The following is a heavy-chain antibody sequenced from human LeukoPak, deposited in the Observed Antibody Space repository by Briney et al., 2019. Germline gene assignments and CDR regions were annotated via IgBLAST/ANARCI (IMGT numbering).Heavy chain of an antibody. CDR2: IIPIFGTA. CDR1: GGTFSSYA. Sequence: SVKVSCKASGGTFSSYAISWVRQAPGQGLEWMGGIIPIFGTANYAQKFQGRVTITADESTSTAYMELSSLRSEDTAVYYCARVAGSGSVPDYWGQGTLVTVSS. CDR3: ARVAGSGSVPDY. J-gene: IGHJ4*02. V-gene: IGHV1-69*01. D-gene: IGHD3-10*01.